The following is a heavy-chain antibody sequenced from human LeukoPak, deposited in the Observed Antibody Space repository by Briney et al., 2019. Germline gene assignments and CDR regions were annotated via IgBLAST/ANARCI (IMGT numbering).Heavy chain of an antibody. CDR1: GFTFSSYG. J-gene: IGHJ6*03. V-gene: IGHV3-21*01. CDR3: ARDREYQLLHYYYYYMDV. Sequence: GGSLRLSCAASGFTFSSYGMNWVRQAPGKGLEWVSSISSSSSYIYYADSVKGRFTISRDNAKNSLYLQMNSLRAEDTAVYYCARDREYQLLHYYYYYMDVWGKGTTVTVSS. D-gene: IGHD2-2*01. CDR2: ISSSSSYI.